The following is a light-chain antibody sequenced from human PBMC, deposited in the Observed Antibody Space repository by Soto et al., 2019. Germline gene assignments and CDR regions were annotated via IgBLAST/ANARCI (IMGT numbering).Light chain of an antibody. Sequence: ALTQPASVSGSPGQSITISCTGTSSDVGGHNSVSWYRQDPGKALKLMIYDVSNRPSGVSDRFSGSKSGNTASLTISGLQIEDEADYYCSSFTSSVTYVFGTGTKVTVL. CDR3: SSFTSSVTYV. CDR1: SSDVGGHNS. J-gene: IGLJ1*01. CDR2: DVS. V-gene: IGLV2-14*01.